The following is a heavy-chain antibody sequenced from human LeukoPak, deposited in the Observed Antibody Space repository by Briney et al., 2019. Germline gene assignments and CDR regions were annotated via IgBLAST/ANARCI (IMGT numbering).Heavy chain of an antibody. CDR1: EFRFNSYA. D-gene: IGHD2-8*01. CDR2: ISGSGRNT. V-gene: IGHV3-23*01. J-gene: IGHJ6*02. CDR3: ARGIGYCNNGVCIDYYYYGMDV. Sequence: EGSLRLSCAASEFRFNSYAMEWVRQAPGKGLEWVSAISGSGRNTHYADSVKGRFTISRDNSRNTQFLQMNSLRAEDTAVYYCARGIGYCNNGVCIDYYYYGMDVWGQGTTVTVSS.